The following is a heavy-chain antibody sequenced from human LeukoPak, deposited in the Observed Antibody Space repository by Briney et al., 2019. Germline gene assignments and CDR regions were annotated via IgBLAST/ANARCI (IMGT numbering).Heavy chain of an antibody. CDR3: ARGLGITIFGVVSQYNWFDP. D-gene: IGHD3-3*01. J-gene: IGHJ5*02. V-gene: IGHV3-74*01. CDR2: INSDGSST. Sequence: GGSLRLSCAASGFTFSSYWMHWVRQAPGKGLVWVSRINSDGSSTSYADSVKGRFTISRDNAKNTLYLQMNSLRAEDTAVYYCARGLGITIFGVVSQYNWFDPWGQGTPVTVSS. CDR1: GFTFSSYW.